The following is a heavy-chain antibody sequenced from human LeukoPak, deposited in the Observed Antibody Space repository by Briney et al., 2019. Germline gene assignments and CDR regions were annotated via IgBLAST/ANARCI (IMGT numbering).Heavy chain of an antibody. CDR2: ISSSSRYT. J-gene: IGHJ6*04. CDR3: ARDISSSWPYYYGMDV. V-gene: IGHV3-11*06. CDR1: GFTFSDYY. Sequence: GGSLRLSCAASGFTFSDYYMSWIRQAPGKELEWVSYISSSSRYTNYADSVKGRFTIFRDNPKNSLYLQMNSLRAEDTAVYYCARDISSSWPYYYGMDVWGKGTTVTVSS. D-gene: IGHD6-13*01.